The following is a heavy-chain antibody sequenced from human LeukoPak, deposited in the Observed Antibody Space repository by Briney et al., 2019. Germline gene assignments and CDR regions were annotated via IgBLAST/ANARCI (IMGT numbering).Heavy chain of an antibody. CDR3: AKVGSGWYRDYFDY. V-gene: IGHV3-30*18. CDR1: GFTFSSYG. J-gene: IGHJ4*02. CDR2: ISYDGSNK. D-gene: IGHD6-19*01. Sequence: GGSLRLSCAASGFTFSSYGMHWVRQAPGKGLEWVAVISYDGSNKYYADSVKGRFTISRDNSKNTLYLQMNSLRAEDTAVYYCAKVGSGWYRDYFDYWGQGTLVTVSS.